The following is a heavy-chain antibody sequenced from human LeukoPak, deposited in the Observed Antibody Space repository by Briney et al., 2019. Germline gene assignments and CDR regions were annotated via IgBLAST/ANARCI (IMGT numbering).Heavy chain of an antibody. CDR2: INPNSGGT. V-gene: IGHV1-2*02. D-gene: IGHD1-1*01. Sequence: GASVKVSCKASGDTFTSYYMHWVRQAPGQGLEWMGWINPNSGGTNYAQKFQGRVTMTRDTSISTAYMELSRLRSDDTAVYYCARETGGEGNDYWGQGTLVTVSS. J-gene: IGHJ4*02. CDR3: ARETGGEGNDY. CDR1: GDTFTSYY.